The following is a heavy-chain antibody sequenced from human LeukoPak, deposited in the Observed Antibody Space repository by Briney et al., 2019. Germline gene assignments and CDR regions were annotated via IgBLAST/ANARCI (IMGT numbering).Heavy chain of an antibody. CDR3: ARETGYCLDP. CDR2: ISSSGSTI. D-gene: IGHD7-27*01. V-gene: IGHV3-48*03. CDR1: GFTFSSYE. J-gene: IGHJ5*02. Sequence: PGGSLLLSCAASGFTFSSYEMNWVRQPQGKGLEWVSYISSSGSTIYYADSVKGRFTLSRDNAKNSLYLQMNSLRAEDTAVYYCARETGYCLDPWGQGTLVTVAS.